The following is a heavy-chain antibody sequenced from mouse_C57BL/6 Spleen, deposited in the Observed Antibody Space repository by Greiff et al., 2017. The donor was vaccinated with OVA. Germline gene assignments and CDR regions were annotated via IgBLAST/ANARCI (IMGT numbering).Heavy chain of an antibody. J-gene: IGHJ4*01. CDR1: GFSLTSYG. CDR3: ARGTGTGYAMDY. V-gene: IGHV2-2*01. Sequence: VQGVESGPGLVQPSQSLSITCTVSGFSLTSYGVHWVRQSPGKGLEWLGVIWSGGSTDYNAAFISRLSISKDNSKSQVFFKMNSLQADDTAIYYCARGTGTGYAMDYWGQGTSVTVSS. D-gene: IGHD4-1*01. CDR2: IWSGGST.